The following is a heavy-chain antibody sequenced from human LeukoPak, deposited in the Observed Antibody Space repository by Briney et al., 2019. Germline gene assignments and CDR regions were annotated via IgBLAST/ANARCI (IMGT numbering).Heavy chain of an antibody. CDR1: GYTFTSYY. V-gene: IGHV1-46*01. Sequence: GASVKVSCKASGYTFTSYYMHWVRQAPGQGLEWMGIINPSGGSTSYAQKFQGRVTMTRDTSKNQFSLKLSSVTAADTAVYYCARGRALEWLLKYYYYYYKDVWGKGTTVTVSS. CDR3: ARGRALEWLLKYYYYYYKDV. J-gene: IGHJ6*03. CDR2: INPSGGST. D-gene: IGHD3-3*01.